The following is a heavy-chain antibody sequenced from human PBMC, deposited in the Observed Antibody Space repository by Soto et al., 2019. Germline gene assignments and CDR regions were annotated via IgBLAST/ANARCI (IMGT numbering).Heavy chain of an antibody. CDR2: ISGDGGST. V-gene: IGHV3-43*02. CDR1: GFTFDDYA. CDR3: AKDLPYGSGSYYYYGMDV. D-gene: IGHD3-10*01. Sequence: GGSLRLSCAASGFTFDDYAMHWVRQAPGKGLEWVSIISGDGGSTYYADSVKGRFTISRDNSKNSLYLQMNSLRTEDTALYYCAKDLPYGSGSYYYYGMDVLGQGTTVTVSS. J-gene: IGHJ6*02.